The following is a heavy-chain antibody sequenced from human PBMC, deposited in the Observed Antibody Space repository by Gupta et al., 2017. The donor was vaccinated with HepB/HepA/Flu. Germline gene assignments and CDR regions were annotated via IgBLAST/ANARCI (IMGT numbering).Heavy chain of an antibody. CDR3: ARIEGFPGTY. J-gene: IGHJ4*02. V-gene: IGHV1-2*02. CDR2: ISAQSGAR. D-gene: IGHD1-1*01. CDR1: GYIFTAYY. Sequence: QVQLVQSGAEVTKPGASVTVSCEASGYIFTAYYVHWMRQAPGQGRERRGGISAQSGARRGAQRFLGRATMTTDTSVNKAYLELSGRTDEDTAVYYCARIEGFPGTYWGQGTRVTVSS.